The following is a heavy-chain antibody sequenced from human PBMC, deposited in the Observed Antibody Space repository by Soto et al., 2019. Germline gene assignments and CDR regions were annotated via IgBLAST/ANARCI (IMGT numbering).Heavy chain of an antibody. Sequence: VPLVESGGGSVQPGGSLRLSCVASGITFSGFWMHWVRQVPGKGLVWVARVDSAGSGTSYADSVKGRFTISRDNAKNTLSLQMDSLRVEDTAVYYCGAVFEHWGQGIPVNVSS. CDR1: GITFSGFW. CDR3: GAVFEH. J-gene: IGHJ4*02. CDR2: VDSAGSGT. V-gene: IGHV3-74*01.